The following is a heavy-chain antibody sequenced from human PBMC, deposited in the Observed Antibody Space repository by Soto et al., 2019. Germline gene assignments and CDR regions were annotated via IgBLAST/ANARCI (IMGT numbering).Heavy chain of an antibody. Sequence: PSETLSLTCAVSGGSISSSPYYWTWIRQPPGTGLEWIGEINHSGSTNYNPSLKSRVTISVDTSKNQFSLKLSSVTAADTAIYYCAKSSSGSSNCFDPWGQGTLVTVSS. CDR2: INHSGST. CDR1: GGSISSSPYY. D-gene: IGHD3-10*01. CDR3: AKSSSGSSNCFDP. J-gene: IGHJ5*02. V-gene: IGHV4-39*07.